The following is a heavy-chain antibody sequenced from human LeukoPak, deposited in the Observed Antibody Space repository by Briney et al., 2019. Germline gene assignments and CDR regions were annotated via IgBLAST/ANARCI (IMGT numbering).Heavy chain of an antibody. CDR1: GFTFGDYA. J-gene: IGHJ4*02. CDR3: TRALGYDFWDLMY. Sequence: GSLRLSCTASGFTFGDYAMSWVRQAPWKGLEWVGFIRSKAYGGTTEYAASVKGRFTISRDDSKSIAYLQMNSLKTEDTAVYYCTRALGYDFWDLMYWGQGTLVTVSS. V-gene: IGHV3-49*04. D-gene: IGHD3-3*01. CDR2: IRSKAYGGTT.